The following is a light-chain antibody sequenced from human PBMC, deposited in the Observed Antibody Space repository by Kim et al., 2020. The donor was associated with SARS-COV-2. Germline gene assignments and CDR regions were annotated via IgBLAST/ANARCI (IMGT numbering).Light chain of an antibody. Sequence: SSELTQDPAVSVALGQTVSITCQGDSLRSYYATWYQQKPGQAPILVIYGKNNRPSGIPDRFSGSSSGNKASLTITGTQAGDEADYYCNSRDSNDNVVFGGGTQLTVL. CDR1: SLRSYY. CDR3: NSRDSNDNVV. CDR2: GKN. V-gene: IGLV3-19*01. J-gene: IGLJ2*01.